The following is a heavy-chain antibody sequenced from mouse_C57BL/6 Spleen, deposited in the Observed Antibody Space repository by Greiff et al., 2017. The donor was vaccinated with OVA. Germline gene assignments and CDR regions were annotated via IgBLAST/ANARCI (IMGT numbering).Heavy chain of an antibody. V-gene: IGHV1-50*01. CDR1: GYTFTSYW. CDR2: IDPSDSYT. CDR3: ARRGSSPYYAMDY. Sequence: QVQLQQPGAELVKPGASVKLSCKASGYTFTSYWLQWVKQRPGQGLEWIGEIDPSDSYTNYNQKFKGKATLTVDTSSSTAYMQLSSLTSEDSAVHYRARRGSSPYYAMDYRGQGTSVTVFS. D-gene: IGHD1-1*01. J-gene: IGHJ4*01.